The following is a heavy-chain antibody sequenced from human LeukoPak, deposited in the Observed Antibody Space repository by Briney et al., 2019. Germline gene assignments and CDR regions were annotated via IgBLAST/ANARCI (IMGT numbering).Heavy chain of an antibody. CDR3: ARMGIVVVPAAIRTNYFDY. D-gene: IGHD2-2*02. V-gene: IGHV3-7*03. CDR2: IKQDGSEK. Sequence: GGSLRLSCAASGFTFSSYWVSWVRQAPGKGLEWVANIKQDGSEKYYVDSVKGRFTISRDNSRNTLYLQMNSLRAEDTAVYYCARMGIVVVPAAIRTNYFDYWGQGTLVTVSS. CDR1: GFTFSSYW. J-gene: IGHJ4*02.